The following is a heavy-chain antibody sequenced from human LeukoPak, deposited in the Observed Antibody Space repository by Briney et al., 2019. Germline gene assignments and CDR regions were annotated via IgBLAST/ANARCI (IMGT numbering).Heavy chain of an antibody. J-gene: IGHJ4*02. CDR3: ARAVTSTEGY. Sequence: GGSLRLSCAASGFVFSSYWMTWVRQAPGKGLEWVASINEGGSGKYYVDSVKGRFTISRDNAQKSLYLEMHSLRAEDTAVYYCARAVTSTEGYWDQGTLVTVSS. D-gene: IGHD4-17*01. CDR2: INEGGSGK. CDR1: GFVFSSYW. V-gene: IGHV3-7*03.